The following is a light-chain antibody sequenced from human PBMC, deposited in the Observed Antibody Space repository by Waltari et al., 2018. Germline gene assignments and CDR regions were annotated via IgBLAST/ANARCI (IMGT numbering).Light chain of an antibody. CDR2: YDD. CDR3: AAWDDSLNGVV. J-gene: IGLJ2*01. Sequence: QSVLTQPPSVSEAPRQRVTISCSGSSPNIRNNAVNWYQQPPGKAPKLLIYYDDLLPSGVSDRFSGSKSGTSASLAISGLQSEDEADYYCAAWDDSLNGVVFGGGTKLTVL. CDR1: SPNIRNNA. V-gene: IGLV1-36*01.